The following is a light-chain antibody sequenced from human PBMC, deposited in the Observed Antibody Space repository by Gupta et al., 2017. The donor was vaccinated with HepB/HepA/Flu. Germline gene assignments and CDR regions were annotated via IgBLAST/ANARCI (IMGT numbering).Light chain of an antibody. Sequence: DIQMTQSPSSVSASVGDRVTVTCRASQDINSWLVWYQQKPGKAPQLLIYAASRVKSGVPSRFSGSGSGTDFTLTISSRQPEDFANYYCQQENSCPLTFGRGTXVEIK. CDR3: QQENSCPLT. CDR2: AAS. CDR1: QDINSW. V-gene: IGKV1-12*01. J-gene: IGKJ4*01.